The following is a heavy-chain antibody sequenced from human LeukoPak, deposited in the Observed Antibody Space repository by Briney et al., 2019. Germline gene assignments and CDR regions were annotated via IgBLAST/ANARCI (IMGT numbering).Heavy chain of an antibody. CDR1: GGSISSYY. CDR3: ARDRYYGSGSTLDAFDI. V-gene: IGHV4-59*01. CDR2: IYYSGST. J-gene: IGHJ3*02. D-gene: IGHD3-10*01. Sequence: KPSETLSLTCTVSGGSISSYYWSWIRQPPGKGREWIGYIYYSGSTNYNPSLKSRVTISVDTSKNQFSLKLSSVTAADTAVYYCARDRYYGSGSTLDAFDIWGQGTMVTVSS.